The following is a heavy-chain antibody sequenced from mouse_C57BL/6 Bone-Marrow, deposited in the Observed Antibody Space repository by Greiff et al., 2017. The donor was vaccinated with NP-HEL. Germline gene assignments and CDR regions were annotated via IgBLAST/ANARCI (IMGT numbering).Heavy chain of an antibody. Sequence: EVHLVEPEGGLVQPGSSMKLSCTASGFTFSDYYMAWVRQVPEKGLEWVANINYDGSSTYYLDSLKSRFIISRDNAKNILYLQMSSLKSEDTATYYCAREGGLRRRTYAMDYWGQGTSVTVSS. V-gene: IGHV5-16*01. CDR1: GFTFSDYY. CDR3: AREGGLRRRTYAMDY. J-gene: IGHJ4*01. CDR2: INYDGSST. D-gene: IGHD2-4*01.